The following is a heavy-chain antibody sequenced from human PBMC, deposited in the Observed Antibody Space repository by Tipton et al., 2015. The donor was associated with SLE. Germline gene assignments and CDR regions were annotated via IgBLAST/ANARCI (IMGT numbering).Heavy chain of an antibody. CDR3: AGRGYDIRFSD. V-gene: IGHV4-39*07. CDR1: GGSISSSSYY. CDR2: IYYSGST. Sequence: TLSLTCTVSGGSISSSSYYWGWIRQPPGKGLEWIGGIYYSGSTYYNPSLKSRVTISVDTSQNQFSLKLSSVTAADTAVYYCAGRGYDIRFSDWGQGTLVTVSS. J-gene: IGHJ4*02. D-gene: IGHD5-12*01.